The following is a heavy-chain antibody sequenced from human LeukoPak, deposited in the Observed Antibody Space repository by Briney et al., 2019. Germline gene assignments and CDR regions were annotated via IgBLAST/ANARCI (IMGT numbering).Heavy chain of an antibody. CDR3: ARETRISSWYDY. CDR1: GCTFSSYA. Sequence: GGSLRLSCAASGCTFSSYAMSWVRQAPGKGLEWVSAIRGSGGKTYYADSVKGRFTISRDNAKNSLYLQMNSLRAEDTAVYYCARETRISSWYDYWGQGTLVTVPS. J-gene: IGHJ4*02. CDR2: IRGSGGKT. V-gene: IGHV3-23*01. D-gene: IGHD6-13*01.